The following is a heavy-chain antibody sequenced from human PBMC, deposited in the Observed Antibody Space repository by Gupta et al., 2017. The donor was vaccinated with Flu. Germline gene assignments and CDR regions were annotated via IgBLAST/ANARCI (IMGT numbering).Heavy chain of an antibody. CDR1: GLTFSTYW. D-gene: IGHD4-11*01. J-gene: IGHJ6*03. Sequence: EVQLVESGGGLVQPGGSLSLSCEASGLTFSTYWMHWVRQAPGKGRVWGSRISRDGSTTSFADSVTGRFTISRDNAKNTLYLQMNSLRAEDTAVYYCARSTTHNYYYYMDVWGKVTTVTVSS. V-gene: IGHV3-74*01. CDR3: ARSTTHNYYYYMDV. CDR2: ISRDGSTT.